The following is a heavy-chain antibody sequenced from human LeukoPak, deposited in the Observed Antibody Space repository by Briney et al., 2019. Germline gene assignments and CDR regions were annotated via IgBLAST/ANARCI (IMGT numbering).Heavy chain of an antibody. CDR3: AREANLAY. CDR1: GFTFSSFE. J-gene: IGHJ4*02. CDR2: ISSSGSTI. Sequence: GGSLRLSCAASGFTFSSFEMNWVRQAPGKGLEWVSYISSSGSTIYYADSVKGRFTISRDNAQNSLYLQMNSLRVEDTAVYYCAREANLAYWGQGTLVTVSS. V-gene: IGHV3-48*03.